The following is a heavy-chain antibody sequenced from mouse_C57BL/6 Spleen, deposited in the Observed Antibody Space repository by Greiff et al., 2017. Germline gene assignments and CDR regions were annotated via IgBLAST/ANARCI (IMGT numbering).Heavy chain of an antibody. CDR3: ARGRNEYSNFYFDY. D-gene: IGHD2-5*01. CDR1: GYTFTSYW. CDR2: IDPSDSYT. V-gene: IGHV1-69*01. Sequence: QVQLQQPGAELVMPGASVKLSCKASGYTFTSYWMHWVKQRPGQGLEWIGEIDPSDSYTNYNQKFKGKSTLTVDKSSSTAYMQRSSLTYEDSAVYYCARGRNEYSNFYFDYWGQGTTLTVSS. J-gene: IGHJ2*01.